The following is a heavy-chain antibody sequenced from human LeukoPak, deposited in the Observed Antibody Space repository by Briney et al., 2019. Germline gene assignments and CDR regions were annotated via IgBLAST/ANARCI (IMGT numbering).Heavy chain of an antibody. CDR3: ARDKESARDAFDI. V-gene: IGHV1-69*04. CDR1: GGTFSIYA. CDR2: IIPILGIA. Sequence: ASVKVSCTSSGGTFSIYAISWERQAPGQGLEWMGRIIPILGIANYAQKFQGRVTITADKSTSTAYMELSSLRSEDTAVYYCARDKESARDAFDIWGQGTMVTVSS. J-gene: IGHJ3*02.